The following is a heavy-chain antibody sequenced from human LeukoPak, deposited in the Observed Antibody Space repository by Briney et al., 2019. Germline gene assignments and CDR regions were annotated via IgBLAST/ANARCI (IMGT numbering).Heavy chain of an antibody. Sequence: ASVRVSCKASGYTFTSYGISWVRQAPGQGLEWMGWISAYNGNTNYAQNLPGRVTMTTDTSTSTAYMELRSLRADDTAVYYCARDPGAQYCSSTSCPHDYYYYYMDVWGKGTTVTISS. CDR3: ARDPGAQYCSSTSCPHDYYYYYMDV. CDR2: ISAYNGNT. CDR1: GYTFTSYG. V-gene: IGHV1-18*01. J-gene: IGHJ6*03. D-gene: IGHD2-2*01.